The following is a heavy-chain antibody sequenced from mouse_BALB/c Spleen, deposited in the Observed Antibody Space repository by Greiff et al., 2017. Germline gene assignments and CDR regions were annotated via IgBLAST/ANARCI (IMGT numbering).Heavy chain of an antibody. D-gene: IGHD2-14*01. Sequence: QVQLKESGPGLVAPSQSLSITCTVSGFSLTSYGVHWVRQPPGKGLEWLGVIWAGGSTNYNSALMSRLSISKDNSKSQVFLKMNSLQTDDTARYYCARDRYDGSWFAYWGQGTLVTVSA. V-gene: IGHV2-9*02. CDR3: ARDRYDGSWFAY. CDR1: GFSLTSYG. CDR2: IWAGGST. J-gene: IGHJ3*01.